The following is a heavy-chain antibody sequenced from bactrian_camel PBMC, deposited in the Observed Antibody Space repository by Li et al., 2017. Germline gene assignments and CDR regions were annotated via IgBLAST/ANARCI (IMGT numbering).Heavy chain of an antibody. Sequence: QVQLVESGGGSVHTGGSLRLSCAASGYTYSSDCIAWFRQVEGKEREGVASIDADGGTSYIASVKGRFTISKDNSKNTLYLQMNSLKPEDTAMYYCAAGGAFGVCQWSGYNYFGQGTQVTVS. J-gene: IGHJ4*01. V-gene: IGHV3S26*01. CDR1: GYTYSSDC. D-gene: IGHD2*01. CDR3: AAGGAFGVCQWSGYNY. CDR2: IDADGGT.